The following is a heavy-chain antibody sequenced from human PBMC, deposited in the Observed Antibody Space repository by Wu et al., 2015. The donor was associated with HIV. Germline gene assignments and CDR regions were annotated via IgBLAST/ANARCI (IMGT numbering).Heavy chain of an antibody. J-gene: IGHJ5*02. Sequence: QVQLVQSGAEVKKPGASVKVSCKASGYIFTGYYMQWVRQAPGQGLEWMGWINPNNGGTNYAQKFQGRVTMTRDTSISTAYMELNSLTSDDTAVYYCARDDGYNQKGDLWGQGTQVTVFS. CDR1: GYIFTGYY. V-gene: IGHV1-2*02. CDR3: ARDDGYNQKGDL. D-gene: IGHD5-24*01. CDR2: INPNNGGT.